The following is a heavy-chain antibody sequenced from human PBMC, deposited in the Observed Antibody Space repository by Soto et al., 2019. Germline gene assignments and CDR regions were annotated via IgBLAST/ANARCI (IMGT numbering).Heavy chain of an antibody. Sequence: TLSLTCTVSGGSITSYYWNWIRQPPGKGLEWIGCIYYGGSTNYNPSLKSRVTISVDTSKNQFSLKLSSVTAADTAVYYCARVPSSGWPYFFDYWGLGTLVTVSS. D-gene: IGHD6-19*01. CDR1: GGSITSYY. CDR2: IYYGGST. J-gene: IGHJ4*02. V-gene: IGHV4-59*08. CDR3: ARVPSSGWPYFFDY.